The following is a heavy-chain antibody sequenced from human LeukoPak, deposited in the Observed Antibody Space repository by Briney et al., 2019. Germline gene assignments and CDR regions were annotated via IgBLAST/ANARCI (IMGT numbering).Heavy chain of an antibody. CDR1: GFTFDDYG. D-gene: IGHD3-10*01. V-gene: IGHV3-23*01. J-gene: IGHJ4*02. CDR3: ARDYYDSGSYGGISFDY. CDR2: INNHDGNT. Sequence: PGGSLRLSCAASGFTFDDYGMTWIRQAPGKGLEWVSGINNHDGNTYNADSVKGRFFISRDDSKSTLYLQMNSLRAEDTAVYYCARDYYDSGSYGGISFDYWGQGTLVTVSS.